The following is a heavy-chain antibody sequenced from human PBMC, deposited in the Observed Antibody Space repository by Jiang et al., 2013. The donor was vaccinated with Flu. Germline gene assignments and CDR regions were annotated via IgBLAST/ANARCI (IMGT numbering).Heavy chain of an antibody. Sequence: LLKPSETLSLTCTVSGGSVSSGSYYWTWIRQPPGKGLEWIGYIYYSGSTNYNPSLKSRVTISVDTSKNQFSLKLSSVTAADTAVYYCARAPGGTRFDPWGQGTLVTVSS. V-gene: IGHV4-61*01. CDR3: ARAPGGTRFDP. D-gene: IGHD3-16*01. CDR2: IYYSGST. J-gene: IGHJ5*02. CDR1: GGSVSSGSYY.